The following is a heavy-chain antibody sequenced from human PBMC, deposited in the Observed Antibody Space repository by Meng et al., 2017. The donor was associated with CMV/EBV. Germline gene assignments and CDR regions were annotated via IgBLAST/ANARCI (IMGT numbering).Heavy chain of an antibody. CDR2: ISYDGSNK. V-gene: IGHV3-30-3*01. J-gene: IGHJ5*02. Sequence: QGRLGESGGGVVQPGRSLRLSCAASGFTFSSYAMHWVRQAPGKGLEWVAVISYDGSNKYYADSVKGRFTISRDNSKNTLYLQMNSLRAEDTAVYYCAPGWFDPWGQGTLVTVSS. CDR1: GFTFSSYA. CDR3: APGWFDP.